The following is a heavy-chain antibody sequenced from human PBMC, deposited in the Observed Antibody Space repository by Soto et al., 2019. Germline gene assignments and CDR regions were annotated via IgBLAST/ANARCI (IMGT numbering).Heavy chain of an antibody. D-gene: IGHD1-26*01. V-gene: IGHV1-18*01. CDR2: ISAYNGNT. CDR1: GYTFTSYG. CDR3: ARSYSGTSPLY. Sequence: QVQLVQSGADVKKAGASVKVSCKASGYTFTSYGISWVRQAPGQGLEWMGWISAYNGNTNSAQKLQGRVTMTTDTSASTAYMGLRSLRSDHTAVYYCARSYSGTSPLYWGKGTLITVSS. J-gene: IGHJ4*02.